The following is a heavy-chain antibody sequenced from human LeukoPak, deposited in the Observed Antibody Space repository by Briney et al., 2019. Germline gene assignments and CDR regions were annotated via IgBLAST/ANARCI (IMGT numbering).Heavy chain of an antibody. CDR3: VTMGQQLYYFDY. Sequence: SETLSLTCTVSGASISSGEYYWTWIRQPPGKGLEWIGYIYYSGSTYYNPSLKSRISISVETSNNQLSLSLGSVTAADTAVYYCVTMGQQLYYFDYWGQGTLVTVSS. J-gene: IGHJ4*02. CDR2: IYYSGST. V-gene: IGHV4-30-4*08. CDR1: GASISSGEYY. D-gene: IGHD6-13*01.